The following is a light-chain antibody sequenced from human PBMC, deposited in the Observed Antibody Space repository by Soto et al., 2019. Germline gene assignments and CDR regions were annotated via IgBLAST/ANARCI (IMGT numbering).Light chain of an antibody. CDR3: QQYDSSPWT. V-gene: IGKV3-20*01. Sequence: EIVLTQSPGTLSLSPGERATLSCRASQSVSSSYLAWYQQKPGQAPRLLLYGASSRATGIPDRFSGSGSGPDFTLPISRLEPEDFAVYYCQQYDSSPWTFGQGTKVEIK. CDR1: QSVSSSY. CDR2: GAS. J-gene: IGKJ1*01.